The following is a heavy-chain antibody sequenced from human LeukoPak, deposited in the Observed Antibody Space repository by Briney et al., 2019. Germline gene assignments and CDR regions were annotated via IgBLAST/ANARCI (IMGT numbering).Heavy chain of an antibody. CDR1: GFTFDDYG. J-gene: IGHJ4*01. Sequence: GGSLRLSCAASGFTFDDYGMSWVRQAPGKGLEWVSGINWNGGSTGYADSVKGRFTISRDNAKNSLYLQMNSLRTEDTALYYCAKGSRPVPAASLDYWGQGTLVTVSS. CDR2: INWNGGST. V-gene: IGHV3-20*04. D-gene: IGHD2-2*01. CDR3: AKGSRPVPAASLDY.